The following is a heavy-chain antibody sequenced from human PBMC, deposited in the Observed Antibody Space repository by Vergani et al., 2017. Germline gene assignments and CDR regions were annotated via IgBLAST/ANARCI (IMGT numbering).Heavy chain of an antibody. CDR1: GYTFTSYD. Sequence: QVQLVQSGAEVKKPGASVKVSCKALGYTFTSYDINWVRQATGQGLEWMGWMNPNSGNTGYAQKFQGRVTMTRNTSISTAYMELSSLRSEDTAVYYCARGRILRCLEWLSKYYYYYYMDVWGKGTTVTVSS. CDR2: MNPNSGNT. J-gene: IGHJ6*03. D-gene: IGHD3-3*01. V-gene: IGHV1-8*01. CDR3: ARGRILRCLEWLSKYYYYYYMDV.